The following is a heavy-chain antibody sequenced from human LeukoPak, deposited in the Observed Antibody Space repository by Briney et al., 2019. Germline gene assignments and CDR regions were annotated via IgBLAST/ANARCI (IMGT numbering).Heavy chain of an antibody. CDR2: INHSGST. CDR3: AKGSHYCYGGRCYILN. D-gene: IGHD2-15*01. J-gene: IGHJ4*02. CDR1: GGSFSGYY. Sequence: PSETLSLTCAVYGGSFSGYYWSWLRQPPGKGLEWIGEINHSGSTNYNPSLKSRVTISVDTSKNQFSLKLSSVTAADTAVYYCAKGSHYCYGGRCYILNWGQGTLVTVSS. V-gene: IGHV4-34*01.